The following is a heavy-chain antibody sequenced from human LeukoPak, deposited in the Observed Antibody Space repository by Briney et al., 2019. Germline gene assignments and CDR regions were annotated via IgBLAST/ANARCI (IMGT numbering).Heavy chain of an antibody. V-gene: IGHV3-7*03. J-gene: IGHJ6*02. Sequence: GGSLRLSCAASGFTFDDYGMSWVRQAPGKGLEWVASINHNGNVNYYVDSVKGRFTISRDNAKNSLYLQMSNLRAEDTAVYFCARGGGLDVWGQGATVTVSS. CDR2: INHNGNVN. D-gene: IGHD3-16*01. CDR1: GFTFDDYG. CDR3: ARGGGLDV.